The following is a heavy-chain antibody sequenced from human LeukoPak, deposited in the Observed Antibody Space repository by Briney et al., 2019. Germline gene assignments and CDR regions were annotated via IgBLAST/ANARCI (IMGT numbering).Heavy chain of an antibody. J-gene: IGHJ4*02. D-gene: IGHD2-15*01. CDR1: GFTFRSHW. Sequence: GGSLRLSCAASGFTFRSHWMTWVRQAPGKGLEWVAVISYDGSNKYYADSVKGRFTISRDNSKNTLYLQMNSLRAEDTAVYYCARSRYIVGGHFDYWGQGTLVTVSS. V-gene: IGHV3-30-3*01. CDR2: ISYDGSNK. CDR3: ARSRYIVGGHFDY.